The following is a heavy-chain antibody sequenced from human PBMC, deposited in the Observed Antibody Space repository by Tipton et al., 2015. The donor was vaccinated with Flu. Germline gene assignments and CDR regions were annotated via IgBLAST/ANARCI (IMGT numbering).Heavy chain of an antibody. J-gene: IGHJ4*02. Sequence: SLRLSCAASGFTFSSYAMHWVRQAPGKGLEWVAVISYDGSNKYYADSVKGRFTISRDNFKNTLYLQMNSLRAEDTAVYYCARDPSIAVAGTRFDYWGQGTLVTVSS. V-gene: IGHV3-30*01. D-gene: IGHD6-19*01. CDR1: GFTFSSYA. CDR2: ISYDGSNK. CDR3: ARDPSIAVAGTRFDY.